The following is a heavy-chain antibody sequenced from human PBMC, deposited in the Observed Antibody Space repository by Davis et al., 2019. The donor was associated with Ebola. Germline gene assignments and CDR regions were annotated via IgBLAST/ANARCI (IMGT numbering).Heavy chain of an antibody. CDR1: GFTFSNAW. CDR3: TTDGGFGELSLGMDV. D-gene: IGHD3-10*01. CDR2: IKSKTDGGTT. Sequence: GESLKISCAASGFTFSNAWMSWVRQAPGKGLEWVGRIKSKTDGGTTDYAAPVKGRFTISRDDSKNTLYLQMNSLKTEDTAVYYCTTDGGFGELSLGMDVWGQGTTVTVSS. J-gene: IGHJ6*02. V-gene: IGHV3-15*01.